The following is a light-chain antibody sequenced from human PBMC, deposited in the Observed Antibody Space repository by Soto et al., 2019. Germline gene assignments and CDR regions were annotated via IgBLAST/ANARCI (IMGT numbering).Light chain of an antibody. Sequence: QSALTQPASVSGSPGQSITISCTGTSSDIGAYNFVSWYQQHPGKAPKLMLYDVNIRPSGVSNRFSGSKSVNTASLTISGLQAEDEADYYCTSWTTSTTMIFGGEIKVTVL. CDR3: TSWTTSTTMI. CDR2: DVN. J-gene: IGLJ2*01. CDR1: SSDIGAYNF. V-gene: IGLV2-14*03.